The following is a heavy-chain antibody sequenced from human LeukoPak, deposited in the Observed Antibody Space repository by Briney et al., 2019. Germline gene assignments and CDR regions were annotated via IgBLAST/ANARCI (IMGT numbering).Heavy chain of an antibody. V-gene: IGHV3-21*06. D-gene: IGHD3-10*01. CDR1: GFTFSDYS. CDR3: VRERFHGSGAPKFDF. Sequence: TGGSLRLSCAASGFTFSDYSMNWVRQTPRKGLEWVSCISGSGSYIYYADSVKGRFTISRDNAKSSLHLQVNSLRAEDTAVYYCVRERFHGSGAPKFDFWGQGTLVTVSS. J-gene: IGHJ4*02. CDR2: ISGSGSYI.